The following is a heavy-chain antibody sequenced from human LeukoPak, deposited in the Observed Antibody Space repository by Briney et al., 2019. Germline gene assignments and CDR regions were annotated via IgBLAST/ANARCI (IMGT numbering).Heavy chain of an antibody. D-gene: IGHD1-26*01. Sequence: GSVKVSCKASGYTFTGYYMHWVRQAPGQGLEWMGWINPNSGGTNYAQKFQGRVTMTRDTSISTAYMELSRLRSDDTAAYYCARSRGSYWIFDYWGQGTLVTVSS. CDR1: GYTFTGYY. CDR3: ARSRGSYWIFDY. CDR2: INPNSGGT. J-gene: IGHJ4*02. V-gene: IGHV1-2*02.